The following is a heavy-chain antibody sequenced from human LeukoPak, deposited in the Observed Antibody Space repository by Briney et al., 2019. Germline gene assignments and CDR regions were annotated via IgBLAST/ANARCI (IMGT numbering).Heavy chain of an antibody. J-gene: IGHJ5*02. Sequence: SETLSLTCTVSGGSIRSSSYYWGWIRQPPGKGLDRIGYIYYSGSTYYNPSLKSRVTISVDTSKNQFSLKLSSVTAADTAVYYCARVRNWFDPWGQGTLVTVSS. V-gene: IGHV4-30-4*08. CDR1: GGSIRSSSYY. CDR3: ARVRNWFDP. CDR2: IYYSGST.